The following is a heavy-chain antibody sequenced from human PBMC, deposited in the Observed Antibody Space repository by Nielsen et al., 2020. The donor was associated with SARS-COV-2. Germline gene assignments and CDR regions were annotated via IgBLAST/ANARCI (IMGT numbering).Heavy chain of an antibody. Sequence: SETLSLTCTVSGGSISSGGYYWSWIRQHPGKGLEWIGYIYYSGSTYYNPSLKSRVTISVDTSKNQFSLKLSSVTAANTAVYYCARGARKRWLQFLWYFDLWGRGTLVTVSS. CDR1: GGSISSGGYY. J-gene: IGHJ2*01. V-gene: IGHV4-31*03. CDR3: ARGARKRWLQFLWYFDL. D-gene: IGHD5-24*01. CDR2: IYYSGST.